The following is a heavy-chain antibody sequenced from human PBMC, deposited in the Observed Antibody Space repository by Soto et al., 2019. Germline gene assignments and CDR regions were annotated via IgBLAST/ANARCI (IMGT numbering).Heavy chain of an antibody. V-gene: IGHV1-18*01. CDR1: GYAFTTYG. J-gene: IGHJ4*02. D-gene: IGHD1-1*01. CDR2: ISAHNGNT. Sequence: QVHLVQSGAEVKKPGASVKVSCKGSGYAFTTYGITWVRQAPGQGLEWMRWISAHNGNTNYAQKLQGRVTVPRDTSTSTAYMELRSLRSDDTAVYSCARGRYGDYWGQGALVTVSS. CDR3: ARGRYGDY.